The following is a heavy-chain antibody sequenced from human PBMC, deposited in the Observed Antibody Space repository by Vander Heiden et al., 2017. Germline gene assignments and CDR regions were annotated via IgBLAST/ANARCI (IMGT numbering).Heavy chain of an antibody. Sequence: QVQLVQSGAEVKKPLASAKVSCKASGYTFTSHGISWVRQAPGQGREWMGWISAYNGNTNYAQKLQGRVTMTTDTSTSTAYMELRSLRSDDTAVYYCARARGLYGDHSWFDPWGQGTLVTVSS. CDR3: ARARGLYGDHSWFDP. J-gene: IGHJ5*02. CDR2: ISAYNGNT. CDR1: GYTFTSHG. D-gene: IGHD4-17*01. V-gene: IGHV1-18*01.